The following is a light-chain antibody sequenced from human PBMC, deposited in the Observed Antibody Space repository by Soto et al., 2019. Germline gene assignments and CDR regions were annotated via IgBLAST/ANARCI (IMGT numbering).Light chain of an antibody. CDR1: SSDVGSYNY. CDR2: EVS. CDR3: SSYAGSNNWL. J-gene: IGLJ3*02. V-gene: IGLV2-8*01. Sequence: QSALTQPPSASGSPGQSVTISCTGTSSDVGSYNYVSWYQQHPGKAPKLMIYEVSKRPSGVPDRFSGSKSGNTASLTVSGLQVEDEADYYCSSYAGSNNWLFGGGTKLTVL.